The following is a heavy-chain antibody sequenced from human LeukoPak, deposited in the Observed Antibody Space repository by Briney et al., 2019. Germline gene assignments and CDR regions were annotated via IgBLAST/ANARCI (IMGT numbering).Heavy chain of an antibody. CDR3: ARDPRSSSWSPYGMDV. V-gene: IGHV4-59*01. CDR1: GGSISNYY. D-gene: IGHD6-13*01. Sequence: SETLSLTCTVSGGSISNYYWSWTRQPPGKGLEWIGYIYYSGSTNYNPSLKSRVTISVDTSKNQFSLKLSSVTAADTAVYYCARDPRSSSWSPYGMDVWGQGTTVTVSS. CDR2: IYYSGST. J-gene: IGHJ6*02.